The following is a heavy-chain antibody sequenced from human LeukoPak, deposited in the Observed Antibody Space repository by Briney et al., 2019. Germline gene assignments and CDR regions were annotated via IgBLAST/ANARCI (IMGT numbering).Heavy chain of an antibody. CDR3: ARDRHGDYDNSGYYDK. J-gene: IGHJ4*02. Sequence: GGSLILSCAASGFTFSDYYMSWIRQAPGKGLEWVSYICDSGRTIYYADSVKGRFTISRDNAKNSVYLQMNNLRAEDTAVYYCARDRHGDYDNSGYYDKWGQGTLVTVSS. V-gene: IGHV3-11*01. CDR1: GFTFSDYY. D-gene: IGHD3-22*01. CDR2: ICDSGRTI.